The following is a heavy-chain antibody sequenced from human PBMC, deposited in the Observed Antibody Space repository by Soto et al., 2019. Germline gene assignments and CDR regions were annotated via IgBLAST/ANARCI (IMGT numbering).Heavy chain of an antibody. J-gene: IGHJ3*01. V-gene: IGHV3-23*01. CDR2: VLGGGGST. CDR1: GFTFSSYA. CDR3: ARKGRPRDAFDL. Sequence: PGGSLRLSCAASGFTFSSYAMSWVRQTPGKGLEWVSGVLGGGGSTFYADSVKGRFTISRDNSKNTLYVQMNSLRAEDTAIYFGARKGRPRDAFDLWGQGTMVTVS.